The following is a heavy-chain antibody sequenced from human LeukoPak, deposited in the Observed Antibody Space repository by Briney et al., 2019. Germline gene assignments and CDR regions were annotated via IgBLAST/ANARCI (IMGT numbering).Heavy chain of an antibody. CDR1: GGSISSSSYY. CDR2: IYYSGST. D-gene: IGHD5-12*01. CDR3: AREVNSGYDKTYNWSDP. V-gene: IGHV4-61*01. J-gene: IGHJ5*02. Sequence: PSETLSLTCTVSGGSISSSSYYWSWIRQPPGKGLEWIGYIYYSGSTNYNPSLKSRVTISVDTSKNQFSLKLSSVTAADTAVYYCAREVNSGYDKTYNWSDPWGQGTLVTVSS.